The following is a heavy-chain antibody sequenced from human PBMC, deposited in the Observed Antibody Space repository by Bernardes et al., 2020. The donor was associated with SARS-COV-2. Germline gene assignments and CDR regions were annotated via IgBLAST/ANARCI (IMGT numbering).Heavy chain of an antibody. V-gene: IGHV4-59*01. CDR3: ARDDLIQLRGMDV. CDR2: IYYSGST. Sequence: SETLSLTCTVSGGSISSYYWSWIRQPPGKGLEWIGYIYYSGSTNYNPSLKSRVTISVDTSKNQFSLKLSSVTAADTAVYYCARDDLIQLRGMDVWGQGTTVTVSS. J-gene: IGHJ6*02. D-gene: IGHD5-18*01. CDR1: GGSISSYY.